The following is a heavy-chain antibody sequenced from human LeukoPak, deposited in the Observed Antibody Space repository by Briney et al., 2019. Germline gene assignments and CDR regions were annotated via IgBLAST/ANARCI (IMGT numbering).Heavy chain of an antibody. J-gene: IGHJ3*01. V-gene: IGHV4-59*01. D-gene: IGHD1-26*01. CDR1: GGSISSYY. CDR2: IYYSGST. Sequence: SETLSLTGTVSGGSISSYYWSWIRQPPGKGLEWIGYIYYSGSTNYNPSLKSRVTISVDTSKNQFSLKLSSVTAADTAVYYCAEYSGSSWGQGTMVTVSS. CDR3: AEYSGSS.